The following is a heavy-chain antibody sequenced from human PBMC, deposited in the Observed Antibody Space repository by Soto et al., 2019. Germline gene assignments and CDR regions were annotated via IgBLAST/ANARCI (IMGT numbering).Heavy chain of an antibody. CDR3: ARDCYTDYVWGSYRYSPGWGMDV. CDR1: GFTFSSYA. V-gene: IGHV3-30-3*01. CDR2: ISYDGSNK. J-gene: IGHJ6*02. D-gene: IGHD3-16*02. Sequence: QVQLVESGGGVVQPGRSLRLSCAASGFTFSSYAMHWVRQAPGKGLEWVAVISYDGSNKYYADSVKGRFTISRDNSKNTLSLQMNSLRAEDTAVYYCARDCYTDYVWGSYRYSPGWGMDVWGQGTTVTVSS.